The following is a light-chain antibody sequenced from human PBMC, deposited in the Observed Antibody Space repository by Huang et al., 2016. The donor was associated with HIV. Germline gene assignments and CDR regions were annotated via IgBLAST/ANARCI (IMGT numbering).Light chain of an antibody. CDR3: QQYHSTPYT. J-gene: IGKJ2*01. V-gene: IGKV1-NL1*01. CDR1: QAISKS. CDR2: AAS. Sequence: DIQMTQSPFSLSASVRNRVTITWRASQAISKSLAWYQQKPWKAPKLLLYAASRLESGVPSRFSGSGSGTDYTLTISSLQPEDFSTYYCQQYHSTPYTFGQGTKLEIK.